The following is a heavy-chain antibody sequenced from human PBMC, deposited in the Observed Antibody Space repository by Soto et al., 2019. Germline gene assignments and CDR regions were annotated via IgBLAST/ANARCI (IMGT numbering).Heavy chain of an antibody. CDR2: ISSSSSYI. Sequence: GGSLRLSCAASGFTFSSYSMNWVRRAPGKGLEWVSSISSSSSYIYYADSVKGRFTISRDNAKNSLYLQMNSLRAEDTAVYYCARDPSSGWSRKPDYWGQGTLVTVS. D-gene: IGHD6-19*01. CDR1: GFTFSSYS. V-gene: IGHV3-21*01. J-gene: IGHJ4*02. CDR3: ARDPSSGWSRKPDY.